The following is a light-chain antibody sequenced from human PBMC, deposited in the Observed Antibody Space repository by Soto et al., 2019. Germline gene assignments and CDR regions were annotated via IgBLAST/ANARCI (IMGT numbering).Light chain of an antibody. Sequence: EIVMTQSPATLSVSPGERSTLSCRASQSVSNNLAWYQQKVGQAPRLLXYGASTRATGIPDRFSGSGPGTEFTLTISSLKSEDFAVYYCQQYNNWPRTFGQGTKV. CDR2: GAS. CDR3: QQYNNWPRT. CDR1: QSVSNN. J-gene: IGKJ1*01. V-gene: IGKV3D-15*01.